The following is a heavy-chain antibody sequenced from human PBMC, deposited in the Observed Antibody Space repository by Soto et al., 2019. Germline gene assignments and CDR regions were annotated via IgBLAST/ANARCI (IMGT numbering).Heavy chain of an antibody. D-gene: IGHD2-2*02. Sequence: GESLKISCKGSGYSFTSYWIGWVRQMPGKGLEWMGIIYPGDSDTRYSPSFQGQVTISADKSISTAYLQWSSLKASDTAMYYCAREGCVRYRCDYYYGMDVWGQGTTVTVSS. CDR1: GYSFTSYW. V-gene: IGHV5-51*01. CDR3: AREGCVRYRCDYYYGMDV. J-gene: IGHJ6*02. CDR2: IYPGDSDT.